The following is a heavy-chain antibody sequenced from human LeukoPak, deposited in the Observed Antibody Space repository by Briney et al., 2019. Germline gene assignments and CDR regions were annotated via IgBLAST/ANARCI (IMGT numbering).Heavy chain of an antibody. J-gene: IGHJ6*03. D-gene: IGHD6-13*01. CDR3: AKSIAAPGTNYYYYMDV. Sequence: GGSLRLSCAASGFTFSSYAMSWVRQAPGKGLEWVSAISGSGGSTYYADSVKGRFTISRDNSKNTLYLQMNSLRAEDTAVYFCAKSIAAPGTNYYYYMDVWGKGATVTVSS. CDR2: ISGSGGST. CDR1: GFTFSSYA. V-gene: IGHV3-23*01.